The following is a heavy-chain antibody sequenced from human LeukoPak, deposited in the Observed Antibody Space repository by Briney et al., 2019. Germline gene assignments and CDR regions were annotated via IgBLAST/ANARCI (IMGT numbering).Heavy chain of an antibody. V-gene: IGHV3-23*01. D-gene: IGHD1-26*01. J-gene: IGHJ4*02. CDR2: ISGGSATGGIT. Sequence: GGSLRLSCVASGFNFNIYAMSWVRQAPGKGLEWVSAISGGSATGGITDYADSVKGRFTISRDNSKNTLYLQMNSLRAEDTAVYYCARGNEKWELFDYWGQGTLVTVSS. CDR1: GFNFNIYA. CDR3: ARGNEKWELFDY.